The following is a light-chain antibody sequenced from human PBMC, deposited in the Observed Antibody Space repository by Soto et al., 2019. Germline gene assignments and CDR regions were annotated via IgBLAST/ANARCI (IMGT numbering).Light chain of an antibody. J-gene: IGKJ1*01. CDR2: AAS. CDR1: QRISSY. CDR3: QQSYSTPWT. Sequence: DIQMTQSPSSLSASVGDRVTITCRASQRISSYLNWYQQKPGIAPKLLIYAASSLQSGVPSRFSGSGSGTDFTLTIGSLQPEDFATYYCQQSYSTPWTFGQGTKVEIK. V-gene: IGKV1-39*01.